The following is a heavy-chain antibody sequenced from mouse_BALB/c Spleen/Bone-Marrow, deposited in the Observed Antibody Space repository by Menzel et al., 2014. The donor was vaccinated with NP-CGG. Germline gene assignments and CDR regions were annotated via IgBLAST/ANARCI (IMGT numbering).Heavy chain of an antibody. J-gene: IGHJ3*01. CDR3: ARDGYYVGFAY. CDR1: GFTFSSYG. CDR2: INSNGDTT. Sequence: EVKLVESGGGLVQPGGSLKLSCAASGFTFSSYGMSWVRQTPDKRLELVATINSNGDTTYYSDSVKGRFTISRDNAKNTLYLQMNSLKSEDTAMYYCARDGYYVGFAYWGQGTLVTVSA. V-gene: IGHV5-6-3*01. D-gene: IGHD2-3*01.